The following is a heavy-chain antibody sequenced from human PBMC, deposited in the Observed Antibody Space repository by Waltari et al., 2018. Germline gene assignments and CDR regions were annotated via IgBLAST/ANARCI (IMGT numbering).Heavy chain of an antibody. V-gene: IGHV3-30*02. CDR3: AKGGHFSSSWCACDY. CDR1: GFTFSSYG. CDR2: IRYDGRNK. Sequence: QVQLVESGGGVVQPGGSLRLSCAASGFTFSSYGMHWVRQAPGKGLEWVAFIRYDGRNKYYADSVKGRFTISSDNSKNTLYLQMNSLRAEDTGVYYCAKGGHFSSSWCACDYWGQGTLVTVSS. J-gene: IGHJ4*02. D-gene: IGHD6-13*01.